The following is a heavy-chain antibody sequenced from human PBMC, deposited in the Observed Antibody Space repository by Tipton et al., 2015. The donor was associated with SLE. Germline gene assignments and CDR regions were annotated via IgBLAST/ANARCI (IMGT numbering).Heavy chain of an antibody. CDR3: AKGGRYCTGSNCYVPT. CDR1: GFTFSDYF. Sequence: GSLRLSCVASGFTFSDYFMSWIRQAPGRGLEWISYISGSGSNIFYAESVRGRFTISRDNAKNSLYLQMNSLRAEDTAIYYCAKGGRYCTGSNCYVPTWGQGTLVTVSS. D-gene: IGHD2-8*02. CDR2: ISGSGSNI. V-gene: IGHV3-11*01. J-gene: IGHJ4*02.